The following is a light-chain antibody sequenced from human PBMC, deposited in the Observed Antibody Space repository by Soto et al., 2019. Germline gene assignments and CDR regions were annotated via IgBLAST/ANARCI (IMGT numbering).Light chain of an antibody. V-gene: IGKV3-20*01. CDR3: QQYVTSSWT. CDR1: QSVINNY. Sequence: EIVLTQSPGTLSLSPGERATLSCRASQSVINNYLAWYQQKAGQAPRLLIYDASTRATGIPDRFSGSGSGTDFTLTISRLEAEDFAVYYCQQYVTSSWTFDQGTKVEIK. J-gene: IGKJ1*01. CDR2: DAS.